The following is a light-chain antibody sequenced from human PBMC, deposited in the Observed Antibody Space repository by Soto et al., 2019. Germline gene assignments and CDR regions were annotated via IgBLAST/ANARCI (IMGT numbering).Light chain of an antibody. J-gene: IGLJ3*02. CDR1: SSDVGGYDF. V-gene: IGLV2-14*03. CDR3: SSYTSTSTRV. CDR2: DVT. Sequence: QSALTQPASLSGSPGQSIAISCTGTSSDVGGYDFVSWYQQHPGKAPKLLIYDVTNRPSGVSTRFSGSKSGNTASLTISGLHAEDEADYFCSSYTSTSTRVFGGGTKVTVL.